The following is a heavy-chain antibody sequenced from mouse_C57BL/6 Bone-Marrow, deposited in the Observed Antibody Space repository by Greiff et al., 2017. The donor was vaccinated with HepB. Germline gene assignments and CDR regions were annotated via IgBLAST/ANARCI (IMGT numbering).Heavy chain of an antibody. D-gene: IGHD1-1*01. V-gene: IGHV1-64*01. J-gene: IGHJ2*01. CDR1: GYTFTSYW. CDR2: IHPNSGST. Sequence: QVQLQQPGAELVKPGASVKLSCKASGYTFTSYWMHWVKQRPGQGLEWIGMIHPNSGSTNYNEKFKSKATLTVDKSSSTAYMQLSSLPSEDSAVYYCARSSGSSYGDYWGQGTTLTVSS. CDR3: ARSSGSSYGDY.